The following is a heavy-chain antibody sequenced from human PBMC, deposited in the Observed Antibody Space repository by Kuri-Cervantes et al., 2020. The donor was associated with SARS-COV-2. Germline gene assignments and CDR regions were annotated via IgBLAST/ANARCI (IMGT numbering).Heavy chain of an antibody. J-gene: IGHJ3*02. D-gene: IGHD2-2*01. CDR1: GYSFNNYW. CDR3: VRLLRYQLLFFDCGFDI. Sequence: GESLKISCKGSGYSFNNYWIGWVRQMPGKGLEWMGVIYPGDSDTRYSPPFQGQVTISADKSISTAYLQWSSLKASDTAMYYCVRLLRYQLLFFDCGFDIWGPGTMVTVSS. V-gene: IGHV5-51*01. CDR2: IYPGDSDT.